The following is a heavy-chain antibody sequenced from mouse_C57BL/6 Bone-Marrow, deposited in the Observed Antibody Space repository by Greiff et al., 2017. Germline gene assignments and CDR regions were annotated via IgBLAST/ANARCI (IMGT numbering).Heavy chain of an antibody. CDR1: GYAFTNYL. CDR2: INPGSGGT. D-gene: IGHD2-2*01. J-gene: IGHJ3*01. V-gene: IGHV1-54*01. Sequence: QVQLQQSGAELVRPGTSVKVSCKASGYAFTNYLIEWVKQRPGQGLEWIGVINPGSGGTNYNEKFKGKATLTADKSSSTAYMQLSSLTSEDSAVYFCARYGYDEAWFAYGGQGTLVTVSA. CDR3: ARYGYDEAWFAY.